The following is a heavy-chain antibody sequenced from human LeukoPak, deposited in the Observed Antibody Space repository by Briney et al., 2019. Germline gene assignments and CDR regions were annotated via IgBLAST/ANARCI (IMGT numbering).Heavy chain of an antibody. D-gene: IGHD2-2*01. CDR2: ISAYNGNT. J-gene: IGHJ6*02. V-gene: IGHV1-18*01. CDR3: ARDLYCSSTSCYDYYYYGMDV. CDR1: GYTFTSYG. Sequence: GASVKVSCKASGYTFTSYGISWVRQAPGQGLEWMGWISAYNGNTNYAQKLQGRVTMTTDTSTSTAYMELRSLRSDDTAVCYCARDLYCSSTSCYDYYYYGMDVWGQGTTVTVSS.